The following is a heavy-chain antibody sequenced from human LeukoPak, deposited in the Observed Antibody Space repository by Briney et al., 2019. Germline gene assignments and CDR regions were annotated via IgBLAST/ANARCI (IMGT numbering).Heavy chain of an antibody. CDR2: INHSGST. Sequence: SETLSLTCAVDGGSFSGYYWSWIRQPPGKGLEWIGEINHSGSTNYNPSLKSRVTISVDTSKNQFTLKLSSVTAADTAVYYCARATRTYYGSSGYPPWGQGTLVTVSS. V-gene: IGHV4-34*01. J-gene: IGHJ5*02. CDR1: GGSFSGYY. D-gene: IGHD3-22*01. CDR3: ARATRTYYGSSGYPP.